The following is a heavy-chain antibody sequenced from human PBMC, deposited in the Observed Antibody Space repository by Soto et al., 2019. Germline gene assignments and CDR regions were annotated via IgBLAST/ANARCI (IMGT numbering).Heavy chain of an antibody. V-gene: IGHV3-53*01. CDR2: MHRGGTT. Sequence: GGSLRLSCVVSGFSVSATSIFWVRQATGKGLEWVSLMHRGGTTDNADSVKGRFTTSRDKSKNTLYLHMNGLRVEDTAVYYCARVNTTLVDHFDCWGQGTLVTV. CDR3: ARVNTTLVDHFDC. CDR1: GFSVSATS. J-gene: IGHJ4*02. D-gene: IGHD5-18*01.